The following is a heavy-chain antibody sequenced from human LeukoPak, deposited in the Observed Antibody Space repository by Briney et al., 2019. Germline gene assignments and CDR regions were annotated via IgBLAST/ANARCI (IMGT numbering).Heavy chain of an antibody. CDR1: GFTFNSYA. V-gene: IGHV3-23*01. J-gene: IGHJ4*02. D-gene: IGHD6-19*01. Sequence: GGSLRLSCAASGFTFNSYAMSWVRQAPGKGLEWVSSISGSAYSTNYADSVKGRFTISRDNSKNTLYLQMNSLRVEDTAVYYCAKNLWLVQGGVDYWGQGTLVTVSS. CDR2: ISGSAYST. CDR3: AKNLWLVQGGVDY.